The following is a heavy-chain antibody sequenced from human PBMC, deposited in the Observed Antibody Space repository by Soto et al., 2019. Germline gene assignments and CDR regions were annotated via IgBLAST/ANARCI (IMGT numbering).Heavy chain of an antibody. V-gene: IGHV1-18*01. D-gene: IGHD3-9*01. J-gene: IGHJ6*02. Sequence: QVQLVQSGPEVKEPGASVKVSCKASGYTLTNYGITWVRQAPGQGLEWMGWISGDDGKTNYAQKLQGRVTMTTDTSTSTASMELRSLRSDDTAVYYCARLYYDILILVPYAMDVWGQGTTVIVSS. CDR2: ISGDDGKT. CDR1: GYTLTNYG. CDR3: ARLYYDILILVPYAMDV.